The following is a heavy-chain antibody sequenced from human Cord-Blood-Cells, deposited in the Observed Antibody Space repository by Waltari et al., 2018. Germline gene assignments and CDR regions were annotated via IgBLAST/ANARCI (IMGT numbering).Heavy chain of an antibody. Sequence: QLQLQESGPGLVKPSETLSLTCTVSGGSISSSSYYWGWIRKPPGKGMEWIGSIYYSGCTYYNPSLKSRVTISVDTSKNQFSLKLSSVTAAYTAVYYGARHDWGRGKKGAFDIWGQGTMVTVSS. CDR1: GGSISSSSYY. D-gene: IGHD7-27*01. CDR3: ARHDWGRGKKGAFDI. J-gene: IGHJ3*02. V-gene: IGHV4-39*01. CDR2: IYYSGCT.